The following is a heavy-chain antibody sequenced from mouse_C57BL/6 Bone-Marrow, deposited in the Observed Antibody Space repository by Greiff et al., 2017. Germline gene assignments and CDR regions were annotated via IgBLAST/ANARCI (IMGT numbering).Heavy chain of an antibody. D-gene: IGHD4-1*01. Sequence: DVMLVESGGGLVQPGGSLKLSCAASGFTFSDYYMYWVRQTPEKRLEWVAYISNGGGSTYYPDTVKGRFTISRDNAKNTLYLQMSRLKSEDTAMYYCARGGWDYYFDYWGQGTTLTVSS. CDR1: GFTFSDYY. CDR3: ARGGWDYYFDY. CDR2: ISNGGGST. V-gene: IGHV5-12*01. J-gene: IGHJ2*01.